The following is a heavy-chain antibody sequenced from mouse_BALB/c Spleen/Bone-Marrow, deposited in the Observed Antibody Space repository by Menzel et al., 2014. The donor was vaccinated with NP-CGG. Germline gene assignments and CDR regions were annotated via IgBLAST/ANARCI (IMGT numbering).Heavy chain of an antibody. J-gene: IGHJ2*01. CDR2: INSGGSYT. CDR3: ARLDSSGSNYFDY. D-gene: IGHD3-2*01. Sequence: EVQLVESGGGLVRPGGSLKLSCAASGFTFSSYAMSWVRQSPEKRLEWVATINSGGSYTYYPDTVTGRFTISRDNAKNTLYLGMSSLRSEDAAMYYSARLDSSGSNYFDYWGQGTTLTVSS. V-gene: IGHV5-9-4*01. CDR1: GFTFSSYA.